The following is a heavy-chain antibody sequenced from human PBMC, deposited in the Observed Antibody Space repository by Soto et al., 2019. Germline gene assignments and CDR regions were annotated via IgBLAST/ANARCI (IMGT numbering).Heavy chain of an antibody. CDR1: GYTFTSYG. J-gene: IGHJ6*02. D-gene: IGHD3-10*01. CDR2: ISAYNGNT. CDR3: ARGEPEVRWSFYYYGSGSPRRYYYYGMDV. Sequence: ASVKVSCKASGYTFTSYGISWVRQAPGQGLEWMGWISAYNGNTNYAQKLQGRVTMTTDTSTSTAYMELRSLRSDDTAVYYCARGEPEVRWSFYYYGSGSPRRYYYYGMDVWGQGTTVTVSS. V-gene: IGHV1-18*04.